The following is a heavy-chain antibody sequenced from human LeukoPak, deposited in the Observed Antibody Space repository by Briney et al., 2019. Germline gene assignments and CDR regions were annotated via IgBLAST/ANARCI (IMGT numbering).Heavy chain of an antibody. Sequence: GGSLRLSCAASGFTFSSYGMHWVRQAPGKGLEWVAVIWYDGSNKYYADSVKGRFTISRDNSKNTLYLQMNSLRAEDTAVYYCAGAGRLGTYYLDYWGQGTLVTVSS. V-gene: IGHV3-33*01. CDR2: IWYDGSNK. D-gene: IGHD1-1*01. J-gene: IGHJ4*02. CDR3: AGAGRLGTYYLDY. CDR1: GFTFSSYG.